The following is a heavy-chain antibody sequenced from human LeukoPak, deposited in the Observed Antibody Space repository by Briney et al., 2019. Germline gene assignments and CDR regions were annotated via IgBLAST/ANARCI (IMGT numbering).Heavy chain of an antibody. CDR1: GFTFSSYA. D-gene: IGHD3-22*01. CDR2: ISSSSSTI. CDR3: ARDMADHYYDSSGYPVDY. J-gene: IGHJ4*02. V-gene: IGHV3-48*04. Sequence: PGGSLRLSCAASGFTFSSYAMSWVRQAPGKGLEWVSYISSSSSTIYYADSVKGRFTISRDNAKNSLYLQMNSLRAEDTAVYYCARDMADHYYDSSGYPVDYWGQGTLVTVSS.